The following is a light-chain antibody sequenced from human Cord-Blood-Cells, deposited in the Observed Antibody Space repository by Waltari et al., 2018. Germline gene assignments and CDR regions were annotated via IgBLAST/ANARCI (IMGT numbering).Light chain of an antibody. CDR3: QSADSSGTYWV. Sequence: SYELTQPPSLSVSPGQTARITCSGDALPKHYAYWYQQKPGQAPVLVIYKDSERPSGIPERFSGSSSGTTVTLTISGVQAEDEADYYCQSADSSGTYWVFGGGTKLTVL. J-gene: IGLJ3*02. CDR1: ALPKHY. CDR2: KDS. V-gene: IGLV3-25*03.